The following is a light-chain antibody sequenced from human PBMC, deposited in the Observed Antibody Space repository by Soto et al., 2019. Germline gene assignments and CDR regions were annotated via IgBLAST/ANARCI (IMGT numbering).Light chain of an antibody. CDR1: SSNIGSNY. V-gene: IGLV1-47*01. Sequence: QSVLTQPPSASGTPGQRVTISCSGSSSNIGSNYVYWYQQLPGTAPKLLIYRNNQRPSGVPDRFSGSKSGTSASLAISGLRSEDEADYYCAAWYDSLRGVVFGGGTKLTVL. CDR2: RNN. J-gene: IGLJ2*01. CDR3: AAWYDSLRGVV.